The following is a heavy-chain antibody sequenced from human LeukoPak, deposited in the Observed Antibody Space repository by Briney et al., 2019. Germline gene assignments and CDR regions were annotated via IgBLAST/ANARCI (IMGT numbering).Heavy chain of an antibody. Sequence: PGRSLRLSCAASGFTFDDYAMHWVRQAPGKGLEWVSGISWNSGSIGYADSVKGRFTISRDNAKNSLYLQMNSLRAEDTAVYYCARDLSYYDSSGYYYDYWGQGTLVTVSS. D-gene: IGHD3-22*01. V-gene: IGHV3-9*01. CDR1: GFTFDDYA. J-gene: IGHJ4*02. CDR3: ARDLSYYDSSGYYYDY. CDR2: ISWNSGSI.